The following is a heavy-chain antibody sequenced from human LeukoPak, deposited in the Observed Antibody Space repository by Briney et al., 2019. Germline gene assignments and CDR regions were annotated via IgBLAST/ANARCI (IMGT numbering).Heavy chain of an antibody. D-gene: IGHD2-21*02. Sequence: SETLSLTCTVSGGSISSSTNYYWAWIRQPPGKGLEWIGSIYYSGTTYYNPSLKSRVTISVDTSKNQFSLKLSSVTAADTAVHYCAKTLQRRRDDAFDIWGQGTMVTVSS. J-gene: IGHJ3*02. CDR2: IYYSGTT. V-gene: IGHV4-39*01. CDR3: AKTLQRRRDDAFDI. CDR1: GGSISSSTNYY.